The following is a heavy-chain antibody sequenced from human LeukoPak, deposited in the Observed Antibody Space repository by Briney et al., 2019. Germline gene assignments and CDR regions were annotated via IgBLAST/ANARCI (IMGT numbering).Heavy chain of an antibody. CDR2: INRDGSAK. J-gene: IGHJ4*02. CDR1: GFTFSSYW. V-gene: IGHV3-7*05. CDR3: ARVDPSSSGWYDY. D-gene: IGHD6-19*01. Sequence: TGGSLRLSCAASGFTFSSYWMSWVRQAPGKGLEWVANINRDGSAKYFVDSVKGRFTISRDNAKNSLYLQMNSLRAEDTAVYYCARVDPSSSGWYDYWGQGALVTVSS.